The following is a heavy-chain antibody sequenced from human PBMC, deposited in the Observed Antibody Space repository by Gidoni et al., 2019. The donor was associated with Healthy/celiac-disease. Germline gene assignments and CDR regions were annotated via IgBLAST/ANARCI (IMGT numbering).Heavy chain of an antibody. CDR1: GFTFSRYG. CDR3: ANWARGISDPYQSRDY. Sequence: QVQLVESGGGVVQPGRSLRLSCAASGFTFSRYGMHWVRQAPGKGLEWVAVISYDGSNKYYADSVKGRFTISRDNSKNTLYLQMNSLRAEDTAVYYCANWARGISDPYQSRDYWGQGTLVTVSS. J-gene: IGHJ4*02. D-gene: IGHD2-2*01. V-gene: IGHV3-30*18. CDR2: ISYDGSNK.